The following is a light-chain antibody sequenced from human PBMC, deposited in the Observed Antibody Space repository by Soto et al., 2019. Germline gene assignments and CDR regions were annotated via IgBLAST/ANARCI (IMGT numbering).Light chain of an antibody. CDR1: SSDVGGYNY. V-gene: IGLV2-11*01. J-gene: IGLJ3*02. CDR3: CSSAGTYTSV. Sequence: QSVLTQPRSVSGSPGQSVTISCTGTSSDVGGYNYASWYQQHPGKAPKLIIYDVSKRPSGVPDRFSGSKSGNTASLTISGLHSEDEADYYCCSSAGTYTSVFGGGTKLTVL. CDR2: DVS.